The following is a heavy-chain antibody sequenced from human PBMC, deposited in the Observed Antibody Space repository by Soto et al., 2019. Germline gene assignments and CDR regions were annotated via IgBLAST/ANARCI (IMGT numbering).Heavy chain of an antibody. CDR2: ISSSSTYI. Sequence: EVQLVESGGGLVKPGGSLRLSCAASGFTFSSYSMHWVRQAPGKGLEWVSSISSSSTYIKYADSVKGRFTISRDNAKNSLYLQMNSLRAAATAVYYCARGEGYFDWSAPRYWGQGTLVTVSS. J-gene: IGHJ4*02. CDR3: ARGEGYFDWSAPRY. CDR1: GFTFSSYS. D-gene: IGHD3-9*01. V-gene: IGHV3-21*01.